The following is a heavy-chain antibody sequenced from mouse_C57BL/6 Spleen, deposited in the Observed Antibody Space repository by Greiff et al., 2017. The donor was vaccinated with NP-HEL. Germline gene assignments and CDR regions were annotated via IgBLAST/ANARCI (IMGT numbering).Heavy chain of an antibody. J-gene: IGHJ2*01. CDR2: IYPGDGDT. Sequence: QVQLKESGAELVKPGASVKISCKASGYAFSSYWMNWVKQRPGKGLEWIGQIYPGDGDTNYNGKFKGKATLTADKSSSTAYMQLSSLTSEDSAVYFCAREAPKRDYYFDYWGQGTTLTVSS. V-gene: IGHV1-80*01. D-gene: IGHD1-3*01. CDR1: GYAFSSYW. CDR3: AREAPKRDYYFDY.